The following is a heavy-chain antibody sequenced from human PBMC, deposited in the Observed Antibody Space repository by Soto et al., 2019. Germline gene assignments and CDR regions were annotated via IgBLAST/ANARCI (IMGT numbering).Heavy chain of an antibody. D-gene: IGHD2-21*02. CDR2: VSWNSGAK. CDR1: GFSFDDFV. J-gene: IGHJ4*02. V-gene: IGHV3-9*01. CDR3: AKGVATAVPALDY. Sequence: GGSLRLSCVASGFSFDDFVTNWVRQRPGKGLEWVSSVSWNSGAKIYADSVKGPFATSRDSAKKSVYLQMNSLRPDDTAFYYCAKGVATAVPALDYWGQGTLVTVSS.